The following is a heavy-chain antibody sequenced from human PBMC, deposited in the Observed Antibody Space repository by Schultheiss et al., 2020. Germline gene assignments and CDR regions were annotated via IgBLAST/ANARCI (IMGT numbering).Heavy chain of an antibody. CDR2: IWYDGSNK. CDR1: GFTFSSYG. D-gene: IGHD6-19*01. CDR3: AKDPGSGSGWYSGLDY. Sequence: GESLKISCAASGFTFSSYGMHWVRQAPGKGLEWVAVIWYDGSNKYYADSVKGRFTISRDNSKNTLYLQMNSLRVEDTAVYYCAKDPGSGSGWYSGLDYWGQGTLVTVSS. J-gene: IGHJ4*02. V-gene: IGHV3-30*02.